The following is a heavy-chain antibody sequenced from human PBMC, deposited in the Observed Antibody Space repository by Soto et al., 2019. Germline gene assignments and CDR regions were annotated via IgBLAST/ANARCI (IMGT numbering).Heavy chain of an antibody. J-gene: IGHJ4*02. Sequence: QDQLVQSGAEVKKPESSVKVSCKAPGGTFRTYAISWVRQAPGQGLEWMGGIIPMFGPANYAQRFQDRVTITADESTNTVYMELSSLRSEDTAVYFCASGIQLWLRRINNGYSGWGQGTLVTVSS. CDR2: IIPMFGPA. V-gene: IGHV1-69*12. CDR3: ASGIQLWLRRINNGYSG. D-gene: IGHD5-18*01. CDR1: GGTFRTYA.